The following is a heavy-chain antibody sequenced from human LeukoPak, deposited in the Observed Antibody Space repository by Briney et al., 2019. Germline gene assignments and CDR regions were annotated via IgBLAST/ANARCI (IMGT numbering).Heavy chain of an antibody. Sequence: ASVKVSCKASGYTFTGYYMHWVRQAPGQGLEWMGWINPNSGGTNYAQKFQGRVTMTRDTSISTACMELSRVRSDDTAVYYCARQRSDAFDIWGQGTMVTVSS. J-gene: IGHJ3*02. CDR2: INPNSGGT. CDR3: ARQRSDAFDI. V-gene: IGHV1-2*02. CDR1: GYTFTGYY.